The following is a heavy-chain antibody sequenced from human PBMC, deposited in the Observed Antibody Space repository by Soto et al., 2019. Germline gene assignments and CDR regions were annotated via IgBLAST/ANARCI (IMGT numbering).Heavy chain of an antibody. D-gene: IGHD6-13*01. CDR1: GFSLSTSGVG. CDR3: ARGNIAAVGYYFDY. CDR2: IYWDNDK. V-gene: IGHV2-5*02. Sequence: SGPTLVNPTQTLTLTCTFSGFSLSTSGVGVGWIRQPPGKALEWLALIYWDNDKRYSPSVKARLSITRDTSKNQVVLTMTNMGPVDTATYYCARGNIAAVGYYFDYWGQGTLVTVSS. J-gene: IGHJ4*02.